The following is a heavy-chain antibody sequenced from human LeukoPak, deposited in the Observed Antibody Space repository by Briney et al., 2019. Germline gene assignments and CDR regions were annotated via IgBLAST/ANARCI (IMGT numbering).Heavy chain of an antibody. CDR3: ASLWGLPGATTYYYGMDV. CDR2: INHSGST. V-gene: IGHV4-34*01. D-gene: IGHD1-26*01. Sequence: SETLSLTCAVYGGSFSGYYWSWIRQPPGKGLEWIGEINHSGSTNYNPSLKSRVTISVDTPKNQFSLKLSSVTAADTAVYYCASLWGLPGATTYYYGMDVWGQGTTVTVSS. CDR1: GGSFSGYY. J-gene: IGHJ6*02.